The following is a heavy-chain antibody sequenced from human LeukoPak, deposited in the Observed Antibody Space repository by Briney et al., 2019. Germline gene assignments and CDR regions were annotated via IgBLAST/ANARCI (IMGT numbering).Heavy chain of an antibody. Sequence: ASVKVSCKASGYSFTGYYMHWARQAPGQGLEWMGWINPNSGGTNYAQNFQGRVTMTRDTSISTAYMEVSRLRSDDTAVYYCAREDSSGYDYWGQGTLVTVSS. CDR3: AREDSSGYDY. J-gene: IGHJ4*02. D-gene: IGHD3-22*01. CDR1: GYSFTGYY. CDR2: INPNSGGT. V-gene: IGHV1-2*02.